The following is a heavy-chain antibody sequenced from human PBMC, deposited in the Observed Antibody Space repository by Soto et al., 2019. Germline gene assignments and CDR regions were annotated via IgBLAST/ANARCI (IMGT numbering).Heavy chain of an antibody. J-gene: IGHJ5*02. Sequence: SETLSLTCDVYGGSFSSYYWNWIRQPPGKGLEWLGEINHSGSTNYNPSLESRVTISLDTSRTQFSLKLTSVTAADTAVYYCARGEGRLVGTWFDPWGQGTLVTVSS. CDR3: ARGEGRLVGTWFDP. V-gene: IGHV4-34*01. D-gene: IGHD5-12*01. CDR1: GGSFSSYY. CDR2: INHSGST.